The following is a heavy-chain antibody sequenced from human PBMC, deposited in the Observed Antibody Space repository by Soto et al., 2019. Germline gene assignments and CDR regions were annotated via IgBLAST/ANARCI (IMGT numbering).Heavy chain of an antibody. D-gene: IGHD5-18*01. Sequence: PSQTLSLTCAIYGDSVSSDSAAWNWIRQSPSRGLEWLGMTYYRSEWYNDYAVSVKSRITIDPDTSKNQFSLQLNSVTPEDTAVYYCARGEGCTYGPIVYGMDVWGQGTTVTVSS. J-gene: IGHJ6*02. CDR1: GDSVSSDSAA. CDR2: TYYRSEWYN. CDR3: ARGEGCTYGPIVYGMDV. V-gene: IGHV6-1*01.